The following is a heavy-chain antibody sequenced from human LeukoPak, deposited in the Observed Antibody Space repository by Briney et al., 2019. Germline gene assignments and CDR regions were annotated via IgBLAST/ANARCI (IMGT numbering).Heavy chain of an antibody. J-gene: IGHJ6*03. Sequence: GGSLRLSCAASGFTFSSYSMNWVRQAPGKGLEWVSSINSNSRYIYYTDSLKGRFTISRDNAKNSLYLQMNSLRAEDTAVYYCARAGGSYYYYMDVWGKGTTVTVSS. CDR3: ARAGGSYYYYMDV. CDR1: GFTFSSYS. D-gene: IGHD1-26*01. CDR2: INSNSRYI. V-gene: IGHV3-21*01.